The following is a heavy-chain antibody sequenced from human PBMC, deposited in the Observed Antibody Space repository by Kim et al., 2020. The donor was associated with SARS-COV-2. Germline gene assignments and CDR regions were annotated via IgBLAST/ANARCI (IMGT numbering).Heavy chain of an antibody. D-gene: IGHD1-7*01. CDR3: ANWNFPPE. V-gene: IGHV1-69*01. Sequence: FGTANYAQKFQGRVTITADESTSTAYMELSSLRSEDTAVYYCANWNFPPEWGQGTLVTVSS. CDR2: FGTA. J-gene: IGHJ4*02.